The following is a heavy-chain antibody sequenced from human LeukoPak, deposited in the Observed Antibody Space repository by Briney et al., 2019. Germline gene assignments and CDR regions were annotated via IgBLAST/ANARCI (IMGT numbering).Heavy chain of an antibody. D-gene: IGHD3-22*01. CDR2: INHSGST. V-gene: IGHV4-34*01. CDR1: GGSFSGYY. J-gene: IGHJ2*01. Sequence: PSETLSLTCAVYGGSFSGYYWSWIRQPPGKGLEWIGEINHSGSTNYNPSLKSRVTISIDTSKKQFSLKLSSVTAADTAVYYCARAMIVVIITTPGYFDLWGRGTLVTVSS. CDR3: ARAMIVVIITTPGYFDL.